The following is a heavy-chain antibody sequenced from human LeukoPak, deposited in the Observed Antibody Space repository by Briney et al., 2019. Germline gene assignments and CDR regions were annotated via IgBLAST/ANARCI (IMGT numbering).Heavy chain of an antibody. J-gene: IGHJ4*02. CDR2: IYYSGST. CDR1: GGSISSSSYY. D-gene: IGHD3-10*01. V-gene: IGHV4-39*01. CDR3: ARQGLLWFGELFDY. Sequence: SQTLSLTCTVSGGSISSSSYYWGWIRQPPGKGLEWIGSIYYSGSTYYNPSLKSRVTISVDTSKNQFSLKLSSVTAADMAVYYCARQGLLWFGELFDYWGQGTLVTVSS.